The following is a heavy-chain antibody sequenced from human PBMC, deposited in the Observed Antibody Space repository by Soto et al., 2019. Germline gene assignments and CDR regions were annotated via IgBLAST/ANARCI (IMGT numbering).Heavy chain of an antibody. CDR2: IKSKTDGGTT. CDR1: GFTFSNAW. Sequence: EVQLVESGGGLVNPGGSLTVACAASGFTFSNAWMSWVRQAPGKGLEWVGRIKSKTDGGTTDYAAPVKGRFTISRDDSKNTLYLQMNGLKTEDTAVYYCTTYPGTGDSDAFDIWGQGTMVTVSS. V-gene: IGHV3-15*01. CDR3: TTYPGTGDSDAFDI. J-gene: IGHJ3*02. D-gene: IGHD4-17*01.